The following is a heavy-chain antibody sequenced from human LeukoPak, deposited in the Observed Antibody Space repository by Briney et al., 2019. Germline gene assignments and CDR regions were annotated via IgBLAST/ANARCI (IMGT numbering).Heavy chain of an antibody. CDR1: GFTLSGFA. D-gene: IGHD3-22*01. CDR3: ARDLGGYGYYGMDV. Sequence: GGSLWLSCAASGFTLSGFAMHWVRQAPGKGLEWVAVLLHDGSEKYYADSVKGRFTISRDTSKNMVYLQMNSLRAEETAVYYCARDLGGYGYYGMDVWGQGTTVTVSS. V-gene: IGHV3-30-3*01. CDR2: LLHDGSEK. J-gene: IGHJ6*02.